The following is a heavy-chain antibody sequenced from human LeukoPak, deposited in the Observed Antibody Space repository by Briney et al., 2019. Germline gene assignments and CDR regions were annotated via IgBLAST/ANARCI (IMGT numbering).Heavy chain of an antibody. CDR1: GITVSQSD. CDR3: ARDRAGSKPWVEFHP. Sequence: GGSLRLSCAISGITVSQSDMSWVRQTPGRGLEWVSLIYTDGATHYADSVRGRFTISRDTSTNTVYLEMRNLRPEDTAVYFCARDRAGSKPWVEFHPWGQGTLVTVSS. J-gene: IGHJ5*02. D-gene: IGHD3-10*01. CDR2: IYTDGAT. V-gene: IGHV3-66*02.